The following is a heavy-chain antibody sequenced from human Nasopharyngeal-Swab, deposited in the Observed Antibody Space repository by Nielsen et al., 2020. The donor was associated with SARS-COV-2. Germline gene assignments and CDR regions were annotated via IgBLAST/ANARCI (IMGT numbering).Heavy chain of an antibody. Sequence: ASVKVSCKASGYTFTSYAISWVRQAPGQGLEWMGWISAYNGNTNYAQKFQGRVSMTTDTSTNTAYMELRSLRSDDTAVYYCMRDAPLGAAGSMGYYFAMDVWGQGTTVTVSS. CDR1: GYTFTSYA. V-gene: IGHV1-18*01. CDR3: MRDAPLGAAGSMGYYFAMDV. D-gene: IGHD6-13*01. CDR2: ISAYNGNT. J-gene: IGHJ6*02.